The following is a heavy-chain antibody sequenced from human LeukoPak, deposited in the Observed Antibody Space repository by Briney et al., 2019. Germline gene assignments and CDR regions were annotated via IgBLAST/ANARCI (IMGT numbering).Heavy chain of an antibody. CDR2: ISSSGSTM. J-gene: IGHJ4*02. Sequence: GGSLRLSCAASGFIFSDYYMSWIRQAPGKGLEWVSYISSSGSTMYYADSVKGRFTISRDNAKNSLCLQMNSLRAEDTAVYYCAREQRVRGVIPFDYWGQGTLVTVSS. CDR3: AREQRVRGVIPFDY. D-gene: IGHD3-10*01. V-gene: IGHV3-11*04. CDR1: GFIFSDYY.